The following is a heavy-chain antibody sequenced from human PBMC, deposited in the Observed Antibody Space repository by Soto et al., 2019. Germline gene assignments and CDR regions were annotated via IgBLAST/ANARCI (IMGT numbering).Heavy chain of an antibody. D-gene: IGHD3-16*01. J-gene: IGHJ6*02. CDR2: LQHDGTNI. CDR1: GFAFSAYS. Sequence: QVQLVESGGGVVQPGGSLRLSCAASGFAFSAYSMNWVRQAPGKGLEWVAVLQHDGTNIHYADSVRGRFTISRDNFTKMFFLQMNGLTPEDTAVFYCVRVGWGASYGNGMDGWGQGTTVNV. V-gene: IGHV3-30-3*01. CDR3: VRVGWGASYGNGMDG.